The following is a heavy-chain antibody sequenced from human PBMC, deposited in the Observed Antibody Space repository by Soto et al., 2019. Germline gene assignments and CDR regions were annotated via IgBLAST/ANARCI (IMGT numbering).Heavy chain of an antibody. J-gene: IGHJ4*02. CDR2: IYYSGST. CDR3: ARADSSGYSYFDY. Sequence: SETLSLTCTVSGGSISSGDYYWSWIRQPPGTGLEWIGYIYYSGSTYYNPSLESRVTISVDTSKNQFSLKLSSVTAADTAVCYCARADSSGYSYFDYWGQGSLVTVSS. V-gene: IGHV4-30-4*01. CDR1: GGSISSGDYY. D-gene: IGHD3-22*01.